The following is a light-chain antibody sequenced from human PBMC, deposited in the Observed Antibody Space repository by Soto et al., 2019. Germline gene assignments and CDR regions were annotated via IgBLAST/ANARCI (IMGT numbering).Light chain of an antibody. J-gene: IGKJ1*01. Sequence: DVVMTQSPLSLPVTLGQPASISCRSSQSLVHSDGNTYLNWFQQRPGQSPRRLIYMVSNRDSGVPDRFSGSGSGTDFTLKISRVEAEDVGGYYCMLSTHWAWTCGQGTKVEIK. CDR2: MVS. CDR1: QSLVHSDGNTY. V-gene: IGKV2-30*02. CDR3: MLSTHWAWT.